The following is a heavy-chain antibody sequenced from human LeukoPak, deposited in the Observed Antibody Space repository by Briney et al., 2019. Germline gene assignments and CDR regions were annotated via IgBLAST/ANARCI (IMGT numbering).Heavy chain of an antibody. J-gene: IGHJ4*02. CDR1: GGSISSGDYY. D-gene: IGHD6-19*01. V-gene: IGHV4-30-4*01. CDR3: ARRSSGWYDY. Sequence: SETLSLTCTVSGGSISSGDYYWTWIRQPPGTGLEWIGYIHYSGTTYYNPSLKSRVSISVDTSKNQFSLNLSSVTAADTAVYYCARRSSGWYDYWSQGTLVTVSS. CDR2: IHYSGTT.